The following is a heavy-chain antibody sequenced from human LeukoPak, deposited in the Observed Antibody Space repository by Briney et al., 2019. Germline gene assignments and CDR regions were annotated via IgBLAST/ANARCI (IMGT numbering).Heavy chain of an antibody. D-gene: IGHD1-26*01. V-gene: IGHV3-23*01. J-gene: IGHJ4*02. CDR2: ISGSGGST. Sequence: GGSLRLSCAAPGFTFSSYAMSWVRQAPGKGLEWVSAISGSGGSTYYADSVKGRFTISRDNSKNTLYLQMNSLRAEDTAVYYCAKAVGRSGSFGYFDYWGQGTLVTVSS. CDR1: GFTFSSYA. CDR3: AKAVGRSGSFGYFDY.